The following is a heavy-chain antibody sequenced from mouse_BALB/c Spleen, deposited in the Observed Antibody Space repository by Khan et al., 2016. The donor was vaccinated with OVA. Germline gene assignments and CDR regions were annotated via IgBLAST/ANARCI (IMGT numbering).Heavy chain of an antibody. D-gene: IGHD1-1*01. CDR2: ISYSGNT. CDR1: GYSITSDYA. J-gene: IGHJ2*01. Sequence: EVKLEESGPGLVKPSQSLSLTCTVTGYSITSDYARNWIRQFPGNKLEWMGFISYSGNTNYNPSLKSRISITRDPSKNQFFLQLNSVTTENTATYYCARVYGGDFDYWGQGTTVTVSS. V-gene: IGHV3-2*02. CDR3: ARVYGGDFDY.